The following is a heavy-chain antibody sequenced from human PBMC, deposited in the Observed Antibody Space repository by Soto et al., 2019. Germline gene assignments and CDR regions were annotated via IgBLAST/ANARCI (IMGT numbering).Heavy chain of an antibody. Sequence: GASVKVSCKASGYTFTRYGISWVGQAPGQRLEWMGWISACNGNTKYSQKFQGRVTITRDTSASTAYMELSSLRSEDTAVYYCARDLVGVGWFDPWGQGTLVTVSS. CDR2: ISACNGNT. J-gene: IGHJ5*02. D-gene: IGHD2-15*01. CDR1: GYTFTRYG. V-gene: IGHV1-3*01. CDR3: ARDLVGVGWFDP.